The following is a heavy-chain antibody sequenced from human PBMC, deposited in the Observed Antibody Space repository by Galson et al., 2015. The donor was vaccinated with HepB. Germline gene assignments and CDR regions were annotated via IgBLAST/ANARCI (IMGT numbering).Heavy chain of an antibody. J-gene: IGHJ4*02. D-gene: IGHD6-19*01. CDR3: ARAPYSNAWGLFDY. CDR2: IHSGGNT. V-gene: IGHV3-53*01. Sequence: SLRLSCAASGFTVSSNYMNWVRQAPGKGLEWVSVIHSGGNTYYADSVKGRFTISRDSSKNTLYLRMNSLRAEDTAVYYCARAPYSNAWGLFDYWGQGTLVTVSS. CDR1: GFTVSSNY.